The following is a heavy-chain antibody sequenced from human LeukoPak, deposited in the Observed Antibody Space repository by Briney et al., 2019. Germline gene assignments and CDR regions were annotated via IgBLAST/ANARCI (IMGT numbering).Heavy chain of an antibody. CDR1: GFTFSSYA. D-gene: IGHD1-26*01. V-gene: IGHV3-23*01. CDR2: ISGSGGST. J-gene: IGHJ5*02. CDR3: ARRVGATTAHNWFDP. Sequence: GGSLRLSCAASGFTFSSYAMSWVRQAPGKGLEWVSAISGSGGSTYYADSVKGRFTISRDNSKNTLYLQMNSLRAEDTAVYYCARRVGATTAHNWFDPWGQGTLVTVSS.